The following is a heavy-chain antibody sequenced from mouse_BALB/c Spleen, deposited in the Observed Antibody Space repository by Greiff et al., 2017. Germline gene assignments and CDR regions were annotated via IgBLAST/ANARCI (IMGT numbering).Heavy chain of an antibody. J-gene: IGHJ4*01. D-gene: IGHD2-4*01. V-gene: IGHV1S81*02. CDR1: GYTFTSYY. CDR2: INPSNGGT. Sequence: VKLQQPGAELVKPGASVKLSCKASGYTFTSYYMYWVKQRPGQGLEWIGGINPSNGGTNFNEKFKSKATLTVDKSSSTAYMQLSSLTSEDSAVYYCTRHDYDDGYYAMDYWGQGTSVTVSS. CDR3: TRHDYDDGYYAMDY.